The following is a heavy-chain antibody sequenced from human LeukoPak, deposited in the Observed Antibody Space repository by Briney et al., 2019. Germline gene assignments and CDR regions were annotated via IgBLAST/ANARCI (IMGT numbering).Heavy chain of an antibody. CDR1: GGPFSGYY. Sequence: AETLSLTCAVYGGPFSGYYWSWIRKPPGKGLEWIGEINHSGSTNYNPSLKSRVTISVDTSKNQFSLKLSSVTAADTAVYYCARGWYSSSWSDYWGQGTLVTVSS. CDR2: INHSGST. J-gene: IGHJ4*02. CDR3: ARGWYSSSWSDY. D-gene: IGHD6-13*01. V-gene: IGHV4-34*01.